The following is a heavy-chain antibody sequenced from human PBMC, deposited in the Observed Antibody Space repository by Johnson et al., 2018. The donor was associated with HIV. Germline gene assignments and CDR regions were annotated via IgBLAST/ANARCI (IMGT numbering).Heavy chain of an antibody. CDR3: ARDRSMGSYYVSDACDI. Sequence: QVQLVESGGGLVKPGGSLRLSCAASRFTFSDYYMSWIRQTPGKGLEWVSYISSSGGTIYYADSVKGRFSISRDNAKNSLYLQMNSLRAEDTAVYYCARDRSMGSYYVSDACDIWGQGTMVTVSS. V-gene: IGHV3-11*04. CDR1: RFTFSDYY. D-gene: IGHD1-26*01. J-gene: IGHJ3*02. CDR2: ISSSGGTI.